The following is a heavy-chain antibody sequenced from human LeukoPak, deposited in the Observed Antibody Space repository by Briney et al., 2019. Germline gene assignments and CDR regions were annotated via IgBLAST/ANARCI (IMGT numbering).Heavy chain of an antibody. CDR3: ARVRGWELLNY. D-gene: IGHD1-26*01. J-gene: IGHJ4*02. CDR2: IIPIFGTA. V-gene: IGHV1-69*05. CDR1: GGTFSSYA. Sequence: SLKVSCKASGGTFSSYAISWVRQAPGQGLEWMGGIIPIFGTANYAQKLQGRVTMTTDTSTSTAYMELRSLRSDDTAVYYCARVRGWELLNYWGQGTLVTVSS.